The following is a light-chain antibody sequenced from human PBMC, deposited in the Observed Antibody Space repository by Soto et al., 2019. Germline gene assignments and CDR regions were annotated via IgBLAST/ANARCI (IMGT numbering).Light chain of an antibody. V-gene: IGKV1-39*01. CDR3: LQSYTSPWT. Sequence: DIQMTQSPSSLSASVGDRVTITCRASQSILTYLNWFQQKPGKAPKLLMYAASSLQGGVPSRFSGSGSGTDFTLTISSLQPEDFATYFCLQSYTSPWTFGQGTKVEIK. J-gene: IGKJ1*01. CDR2: AAS. CDR1: QSILTY.